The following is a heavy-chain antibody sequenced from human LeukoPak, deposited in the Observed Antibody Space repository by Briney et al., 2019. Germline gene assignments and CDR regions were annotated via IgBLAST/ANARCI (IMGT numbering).Heavy chain of an antibody. Sequence: SQTLSLTCTVSGGSISSGGHYWSWIRQHPGKGLEWIGYIYYSGSTYYNPSLKSRATISVDTSKNQFSLKLSSVTAADTAVYYCARLGSGWYSNWFDPWGQGTLVTVSS. D-gene: IGHD6-19*01. V-gene: IGHV4-31*03. CDR2: IYYSGST. CDR1: GGSISSGGHY. J-gene: IGHJ5*02. CDR3: ARLGSGWYSNWFDP.